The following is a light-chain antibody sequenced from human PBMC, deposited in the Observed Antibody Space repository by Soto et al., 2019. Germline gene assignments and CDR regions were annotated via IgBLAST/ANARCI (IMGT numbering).Light chain of an antibody. Sequence: EIVMTQSPTTLSVSPGGRATLPCKASQTISGTLAWYQQKPGQAPRLLIHGASTRAPGFPARFSGSGSGTEFTLTISSLQSEDFAVYYCQEYIQWPPGMFGQGTKVDIK. CDR1: QTISGT. CDR3: QEYIQWPPGM. CDR2: GAS. V-gene: IGKV3-15*01. J-gene: IGKJ1*01.